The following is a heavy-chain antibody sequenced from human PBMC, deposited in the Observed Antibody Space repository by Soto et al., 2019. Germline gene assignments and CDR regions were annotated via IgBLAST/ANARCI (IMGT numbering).Heavy chain of an antibody. CDR1: GFPFSSFA. J-gene: IGHJ5*02. V-gene: IGHV3-30*14. D-gene: IGHD3-22*01. Sequence: GGSLRLSCAASGFPFSSFAMHWARQAPGKGLEWVALIPYDGSNKAYADSVKGRFTISRDNSKNTLYLQMSSLRAEDTAVYYCVKEGYYYDSSGYSYGSSDPWGQGPLVTVSS. CDR2: IPYDGSNK. CDR3: VKEGYYYDSSGYSYGSSDP.